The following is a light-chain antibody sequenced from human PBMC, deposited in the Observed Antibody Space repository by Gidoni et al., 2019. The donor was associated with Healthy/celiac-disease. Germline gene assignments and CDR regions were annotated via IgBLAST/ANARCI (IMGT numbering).Light chain of an antibody. V-gene: IGLV2-23*01. CDR1: SSDVVSYNL. CDR2: EGS. Sequence: QSALTQPASVSGSPGQSITISCTGTSSDVVSYNLVSWYQQHPGKAPKLMIYEGSKRPSGVSNLISGLQAEDEADYYCCSYAGSSTYVFGTGTKVTVL. CDR3: CSYAGSSTYV. J-gene: IGLJ1*01.